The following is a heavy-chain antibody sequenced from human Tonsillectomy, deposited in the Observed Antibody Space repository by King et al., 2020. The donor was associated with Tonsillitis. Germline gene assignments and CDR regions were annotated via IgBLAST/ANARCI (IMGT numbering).Heavy chain of an antibody. CDR3: ARGYYYDSSGYLNYFAY. J-gene: IGHJ4*02. Sequence: VQLQESGPGLVKPSETLSLTCTVSGGSISSYYWSWIRQPPGKGLEWIGYIYYSGSTNYNPSLKSRVTISVDTSKNQFSLKLSSVTAADTAVYYCARGYYYDSSGYLNYFAYWGQGTLVTVSS. CDR2: IYYSGST. D-gene: IGHD3-22*01. CDR1: GGSISSYY. V-gene: IGHV4-59*01.